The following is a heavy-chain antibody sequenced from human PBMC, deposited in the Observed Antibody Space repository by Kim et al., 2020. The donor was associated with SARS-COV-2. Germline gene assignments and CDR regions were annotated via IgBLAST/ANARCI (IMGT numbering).Heavy chain of an antibody. D-gene: IGHD2-8*01. J-gene: IGHJ4*02. V-gene: IGHV2-5*02. CDR3: AHGMNIVLMVPPSGPPRSADYFDY. Sequence: SGPTLVNPTQTLTLTCTFSGFSLSTSGVGVGWIRQPPGKALEWLALIYWDDDKRYSPSLKSRLTITKDTSKNQVVLTMTNMDPVDTATYYCAHGMNIVLMVPPSGPPRSADYFDYWGQGTLVTVSS. CDR2: IYWDDDK. CDR1: GFSLSTSGVG.